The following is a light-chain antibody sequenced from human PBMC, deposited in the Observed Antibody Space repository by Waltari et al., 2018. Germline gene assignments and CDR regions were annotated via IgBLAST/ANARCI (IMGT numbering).Light chain of an antibody. Sequence: EIVLTQSPGTLSLSPGERATLSCRASQSLSSSLAWYQQRPGQAPRLLIYDVSNRASVIPARFSGSGSVTDFTLTISSLEPEDFAVYYCQQRTNRPRMYTFGQGTKLEI. V-gene: IGKV3-11*01. CDR1: QSLSSS. J-gene: IGKJ2*01. CDR3: QQRTNRPRMYT. CDR2: DVS.